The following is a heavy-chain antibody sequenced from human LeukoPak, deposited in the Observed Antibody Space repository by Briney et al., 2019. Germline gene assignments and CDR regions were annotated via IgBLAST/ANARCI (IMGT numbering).Heavy chain of an antibody. V-gene: IGHV6-1*01. D-gene: IGHD5-12*01. Sequence: SQTLSLTCAISGDSVSSNSAAWNWIRQSPSRGLEWLGRTYYRSKWYNDYAVSVKSRITINPDTSKNQFSLQLNSVTPEDTAVYYCARESGYDSLRYYYYAMDVWGKGTTVTVSS. CDR3: ARESGYDSLRYYYYAMDV. CDR2: TYYRSKWYN. CDR1: GDSVSSNSAA. J-gene: IGHJ6*04.